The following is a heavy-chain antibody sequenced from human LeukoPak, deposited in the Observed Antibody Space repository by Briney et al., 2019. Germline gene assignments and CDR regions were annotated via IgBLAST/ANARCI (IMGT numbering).Heavy chain of an antibody. CDR2: IIPILGIA. CDR1: GGTFSSYT. V-gene: IGHV1-69*04. Sequence: GSSVKVSCKASGGTFSSYTISWVRQAPGQGLEWMGRIIPILGIANYAQKFQGRVTITADESTSTAYMELSSLRSEDTAVYYCARDSSYSSGWYPWGIWGQGTLVTVSS. J-gene: IGHJ4*02. D-gene: IGHD6-19*01. CDR3: ARDSSYSSGWYPWGI.